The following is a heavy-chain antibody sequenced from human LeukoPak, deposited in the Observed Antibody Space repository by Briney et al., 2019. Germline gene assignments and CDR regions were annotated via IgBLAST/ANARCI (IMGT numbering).Heavy chain of an antibody. Sequence: GESLKISCKGSRYIFTNDWIGWVRQMPGKGLEWMGIIYPADSDTRYSPSFQGQVTISADKSITTAYLQWSSLKASDTAMYYCARLATSIAVPGSPWFDPWGQGTLVTVSS. CDR3: ARLATSIAVPGSPWFDP. CDR1: RYIFTNDW. V-gene: IGHV5-51*01. D-gene: IGHD6-19*01. CDR2: IYPADSDT. J-gene: IGHJ5*02.